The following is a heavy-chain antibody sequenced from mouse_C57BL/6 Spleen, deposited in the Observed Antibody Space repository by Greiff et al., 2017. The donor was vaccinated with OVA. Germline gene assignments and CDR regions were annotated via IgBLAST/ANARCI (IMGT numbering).Heavy chain of an antibody. CDR3: ARGYYGSSPLDY. CDR1: GYTFTSYW. D-gene: IGHD1-1*01. J-gene: IGHJ2*01. Sequence: VQLQQPGAELVMPGASVKLSCKASGYTFTSYWMHWVKQRPGQGLEWIGEIDPSDSYTNYNQKFKGKSTLTVDKSSSTAYMQLSSLTSEDSAVYYCARGYYGSSPLDYWGQGTTLTVSS. CDR2: IDPSDSYT. V-gene: IGHV1-69*01.